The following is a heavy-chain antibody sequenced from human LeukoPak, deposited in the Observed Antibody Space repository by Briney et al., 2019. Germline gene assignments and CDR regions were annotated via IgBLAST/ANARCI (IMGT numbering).Heavy chain of an antibody. CDR3: ARDHDIFTAYLDY. J-gene: IGHJ4*02. V-gene: IGHV1-69*05. D-gene: IGHD3-9*01. CDR2: IIPIFGTA. Sequence: SEKVSCKASGDTCSSYAIRWVRHAPGQGLEWMGGIIPIFGTANYAQKFQGRVTITTDESTSTAYMELSSLRSEDTAVYYCARDHDIFTAYLDYWGQGTLVTVSS. CDR1: GDTCSSYA.